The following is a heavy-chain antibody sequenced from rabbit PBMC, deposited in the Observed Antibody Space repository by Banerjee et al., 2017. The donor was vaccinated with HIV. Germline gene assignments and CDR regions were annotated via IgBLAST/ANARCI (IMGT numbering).Heavy chain of an antibody. Sequence: QSLEESGGDLVKPGASLTLTCTASGFSFSSSYYMCWVRQAPGKGLEWIACIYAGSSGSTYYANWATGRFTISKTSSTTVTLQMTSLTAADTATYFCARDNRYDDYPFNLWGQGTLRHRL. CDR3: ARDNRYDDYPFNL. D-gene: IGHD2-1*01. V-gene: IGHV1S40*01. J-gene: IGHJ4*01. CDR1: GFSFSSSYY. CDR2: IYAGSSGST.